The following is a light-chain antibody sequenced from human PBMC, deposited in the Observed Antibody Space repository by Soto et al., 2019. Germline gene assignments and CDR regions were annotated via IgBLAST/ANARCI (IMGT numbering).Light chain of an antibody. Sequence: QSALTQPASVSGSPGQSITISCTGTSSDVGGYNYVSWYQQHPGKAPKLMIYDVSNRPSGVSNRFSGSKSGNTASLTISGLQAEDEADYSCSSYTSSTPHAFGTGTKVP. CDR3: SSYTSSTPHA. V-gene: IGLV2-14*01. CDR2: DVS. CDR1: SSDVGGYNY. J-gene: IGLJ1*01.